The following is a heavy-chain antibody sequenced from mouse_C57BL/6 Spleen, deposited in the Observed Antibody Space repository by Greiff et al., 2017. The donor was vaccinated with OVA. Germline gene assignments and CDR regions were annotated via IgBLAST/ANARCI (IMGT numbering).Heavy chain of an antibody. Sequence: QVQLKQSGPELVKPGASVKISCKASGYAFSSSWMNWVKQRPGKGLEWIGRIYPGDGDTNYNGKFKGKATLTADKSSSTAYMQLSSLTSEDSAVYFCANGTYWYFDVWGTGTTVTVSS. J-gene: IGHJ1*03. CDR1: GYAFSSSW. V-gene: IGHV1-82*01. D-gene: IGHD4-1*01. CDR2: IYPGDGDT. CDR3: ANGTYWYFDV.